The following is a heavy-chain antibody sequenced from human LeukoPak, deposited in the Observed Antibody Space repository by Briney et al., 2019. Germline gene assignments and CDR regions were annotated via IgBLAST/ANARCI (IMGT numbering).Heavy chain of an antibody. CDR3: ASGAAAGTPTTGDY. Sequence: SGGSLRLSCAASGFTFSSYDIHWVRQAPGKGLEWVSAISGSGDNTYYADSVKGRFTSSRDNSKNTLYLQLNSLRAEDTAVYYCASGAAAGTPTTGDYWGQGTLVTVSS. V-gene: IGHV3-23*01. J-gene: IGHJ4*02. D-gene: IGHD6-13*01. CDR2: ISGSGDNT. CDR1: GFTFSSYD.